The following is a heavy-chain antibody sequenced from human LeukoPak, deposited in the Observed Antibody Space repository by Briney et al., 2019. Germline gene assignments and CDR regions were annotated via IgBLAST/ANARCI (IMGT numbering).Heavy chain of an antibody. CDR1: GSTLRSDW. CDR3: ATAGNYRFDY. D-gene: IGHD1-7*01. CDR2: INPDGSTI. V-gene: IGHV3-74*01. Sequence: GGSLRLSCAVSGSTLRSDWMHWVRQAPGKGLVWVSRINPDGSTINYADSVKGRFTISRDNAKNTLYLQINSLRAEDTAVYYCATAGNYRFDYWGQGTLVTVSS. J-gene: IGHJ4*02.